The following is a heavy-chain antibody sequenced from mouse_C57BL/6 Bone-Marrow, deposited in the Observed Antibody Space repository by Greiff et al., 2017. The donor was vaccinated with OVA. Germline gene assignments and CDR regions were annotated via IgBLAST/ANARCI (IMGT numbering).Heavy chain of an antibody. V-gene: IGHV5-9-1*02. CDR1: GFTFSSYA. D-gene: IGHD2-1*01. CDR3: TRESTHYGNVFRY. CDR2: ISSGGDYI. Sequence: DVMLVESGEGLVKPGGSLKLSCAASGFTFSSYAMSWVRQTPEKRLEWVAYISSGGDYIYYADTVKGRFTISRDNDRNTLYLQMSSLKSEYTSMDYCTRESTHYGNVFRYWGQGTTLTVSS. J-gene: IGHJ2*01.